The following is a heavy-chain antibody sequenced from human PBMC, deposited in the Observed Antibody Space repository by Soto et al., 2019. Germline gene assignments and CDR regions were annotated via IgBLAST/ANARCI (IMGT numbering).Heavy chain of an antibody. CDR2: IGAYNGNT. J-gene: IGHJ6*02. CDR3: ARSVEWFYYYGMDV. D-gene: IGHD3-3*01. Sequence: ASVKVSCKASGYTFTSYGISWVRQAPGQGLEWMGWIGAYNGNTNYAQKLQGRVTMTTDTSTSTAYMELRSLRSDDTAVYYCARSVEWFYYYGMDVWGQGTTVTVSS. V-gene: IGHV1-18*01. CDR1: GYTFTSYG.